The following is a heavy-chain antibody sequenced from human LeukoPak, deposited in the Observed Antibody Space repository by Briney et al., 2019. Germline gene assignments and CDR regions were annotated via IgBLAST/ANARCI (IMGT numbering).Heavy chain of an antibody. J-gene: IGHJ4*02. CDR3: AREWGGYFDF. D-gene: IGHD3-16*01. Sequence: GGSLRLSCAASGFPFSSYSMNWVRQAPGKGLEWVSSISSRSSYIYYADSVQGRFTISRDNAKNSLYLQMNSLRAEDTAVYYCAREWGGYFDFWGQGTLVTVSS. CDR1: GFPFSSYS. V-gene: IGHV3-21*01. CDR2: ISSRSSYI.